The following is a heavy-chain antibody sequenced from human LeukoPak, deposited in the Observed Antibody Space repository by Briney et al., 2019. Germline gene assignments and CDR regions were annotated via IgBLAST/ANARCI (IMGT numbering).Heavy chain of an antibody. CDR3: AKGIRGGDFY. CDR1: GFTFDDYA. Sequence: GRSLRLSCAASGFTFDDYAMLWVRQAPGKGLEWVSGISWNSGSIGYADSVKGRFTISRDNAKNSLYLQMNSLRAEDTALYYCAKGIRGGDFYWGQGTLVTVSS. J-gene: IGHJ4*02. D-gene: IGHD2-21*02. V-gene: IGHV3-9*01. CDR2: ISWNSGSI.